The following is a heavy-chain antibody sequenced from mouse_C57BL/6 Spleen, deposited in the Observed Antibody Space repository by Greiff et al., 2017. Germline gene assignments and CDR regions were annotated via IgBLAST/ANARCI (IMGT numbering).Heavy chain of an antibody. CDR1: GFTFSSYA. J-gene: IGHJ4*01. V-gene: IGHV5-4*03. CDR2: ISDGGSYT. Sequence: EVKVVESGGGLVKPGGSLKLSCAASGFTFSSYAMSWVRQTPEKRLEWVATISDGGSYTYYPDNVKGRFTISRDNAKNNLYLQMSHLKSEDTAMYYCARKDGYYPYYYAMDYWGQGTSVTVSS. D-gene: IGHD2-3*01. CDR3: ARKDGYYPYYYAMDY.